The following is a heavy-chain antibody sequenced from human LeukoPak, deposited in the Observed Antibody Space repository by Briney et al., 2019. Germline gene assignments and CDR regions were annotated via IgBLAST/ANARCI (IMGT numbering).Heavy chain of an antibody. CDR1: GGSISSYY. CDR2: IYYSGST. V-gene: IGHV4-59*01. J-gene: IGHJ4*02. D-gene: IGHD3-10*01. CDR3: ARAGYGSGSYLLDY. Sequence: SETLSLTCTVSGGSISSYYWSWIRQPPGKGLEWIGNIYYSGSTNYNPSLKSRVTISVDTSKNQFSLKLSSVTAADTAVYYCARAGYGSGSYLLDYWGQGTLVTVSS.